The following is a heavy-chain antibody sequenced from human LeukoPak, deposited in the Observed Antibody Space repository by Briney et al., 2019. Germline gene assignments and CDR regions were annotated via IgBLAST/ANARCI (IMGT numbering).Heavy chain of an antibody. CDR2: INNEGNDT. J-gene: IGHJ4*02. Sequence: PGGSLRLSCAASGFTCNKYWMHWVRQVPRKGLIWVSRINNEGNDTNYVDSVKGRFTISRDNAKNTLYLQMNSLRAEDTAVYYCARGIYGNFDYWGQGSLVTVSS. D-gene: IGHD3-10*01. CDR1: GFTCNKYW. CDR3: ARGIYGNFDY. V-gene: IGHV3-74*01.